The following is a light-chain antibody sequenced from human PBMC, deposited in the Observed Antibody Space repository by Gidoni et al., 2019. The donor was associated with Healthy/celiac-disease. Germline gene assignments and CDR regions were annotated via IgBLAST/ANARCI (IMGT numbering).Light chain of an antibody. CDR2: GVS. J-gene: IGKJ2*01. Sequence: DIVMTQTPLSLSVTPGQPASISCQSSQSLLHSDGKTYLYWYLQKPGQSPQLLIYGVSSRFSGVPDRFSGRGSGKDFTQKISRVEAEDVGVYYCMQGKHLYTFGQGTKLEIK. CDR1: QSLLHSDGKTY. CDR3: MQGKHLYT. V-gene: IGKV2-29*02.